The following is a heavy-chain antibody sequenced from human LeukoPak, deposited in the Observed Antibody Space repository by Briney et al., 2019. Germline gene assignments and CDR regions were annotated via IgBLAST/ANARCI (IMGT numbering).Heavy chain of an antibody. Sequence: PSETLSLTCGIYGGSFRGYYWSWIRQAPGKGLEWIGEISHSGGTNYNPSLKTRVTISVDTSKRQFSLKLSSVTASDTALYYCARHSSMTTVVFDYWGQGTLVTVSS. CDR2: ISHSGGT. D-gene: IGHD4-23*01. J-gene: IGHJ4*02. CDR1: GGSFRGYY. V-gene: IGHV4-34*01. CDR3: ARHSSMTTVVFDY.